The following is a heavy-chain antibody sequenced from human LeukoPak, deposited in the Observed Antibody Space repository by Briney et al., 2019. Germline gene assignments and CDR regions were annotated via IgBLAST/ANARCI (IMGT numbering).Heavy chain of an antibody. J-gene: IGHJ4*02. V-gene: IGHV4-39*01. D-gene: IGHD2-21*02. Sequence: PGGSLRLSCAASGFTVSSSYMSWVRQPPGKGLEWIGSGHYSGNTYNPSLKSRVTISIDTSKNQFSLKVSSVTAADTAVYYCARHGHHGDHDYWGQGNLVTVSS. CDR3: ARHGHHGDHDY. CDR2: GHYSGNT. CDR1: GFTVSSSY.